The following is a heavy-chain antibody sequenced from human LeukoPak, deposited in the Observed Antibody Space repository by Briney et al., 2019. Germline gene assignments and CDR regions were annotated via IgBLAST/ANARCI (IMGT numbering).Heavy chain of an antibody. V-gene: IGHV4-61*02. CDR3: ARVQDFGGDFDY. J-gene: IGHJ4*02. CDR2: IYTSGST. CDR1: GGSISSGSYY. Sequence: SETLSLTCTVSGGSISSGSYYWSWIRQPAGKGLEWIGRIYTSGSTNYNPSLKSRVTISVDTSKNQFSLKLSSVTAADTAVYYCARVQDFGGDFDYWGQGTLVTVSS. D-gene: IGHD3-16*01.